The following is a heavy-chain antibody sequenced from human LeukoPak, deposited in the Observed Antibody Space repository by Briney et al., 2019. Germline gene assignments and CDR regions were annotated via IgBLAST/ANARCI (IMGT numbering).Heavy chain of an antibody. D-gene: IGHD2-15*01. CDR3: ARDAGMVVAASRFRWFDP. V-gene: IGHV4-4*07. J-gene: IGHJ5*02. CDR2: IYTSGST. CDR1: GGSISNYY. Sequence: SETLSLTCTVSGGSISNYYWSWIRQPAGKGLEWIGRIYTSGSTNYNPSLKSRVTIPVDKSKNQFSLKLSSVTAADTAVYYCARDAGMVVAASRFRWFDPWGQGTLVTVSS.